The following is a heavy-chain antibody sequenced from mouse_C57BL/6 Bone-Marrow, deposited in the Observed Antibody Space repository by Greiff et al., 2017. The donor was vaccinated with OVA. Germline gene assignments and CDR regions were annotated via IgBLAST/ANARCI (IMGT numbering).Heavy chain of an antibody. J-gene: IGHJ3*01. CDR1: GFTFSSYA. D-gene: IGHD2-2*01. Sequence: EVELVESGEGLVKPGGSLKLSCAASGFTFSSYAMSWVRQTPEKRLEWVAYLSSGGDYIYYADTVKGRFTISRANARNTLYLQMSSLKSEDTAMYYCTRDNGYHVAWFAYWGQGTLGTVSA. V-gene: IGHV5-9-1*02. CDR2: LSSGGDYI. CDR3: TRDNGYHVAWFAY.